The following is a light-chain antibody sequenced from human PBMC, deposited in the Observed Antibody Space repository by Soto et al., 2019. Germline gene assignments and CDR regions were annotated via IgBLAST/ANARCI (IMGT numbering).Light chain of an antibody. V-gene: IGKV1-39*01. Sequence: DIQITQSPSSLSSSVGDRFTITCRASQSISSYLNWYQQKPGKAPNLLIHAAFNLQSGVPSRFSGSGSGTDFTLTISSLEPEDFAVYYCQQRSNWPPITFGQGTRLEIK. CDR2: AAF. J-gene: IGKJ5*01. CDR3: QQRSNWPPIT. CDR1: QSISSY.